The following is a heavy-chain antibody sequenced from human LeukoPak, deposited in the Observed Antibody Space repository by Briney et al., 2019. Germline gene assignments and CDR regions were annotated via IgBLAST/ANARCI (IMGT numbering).Heavy chain of an antibody. Sequence: PSQTLSLTCIVSGGSISSGSYYWSWIRQPAGKGLEWIGRIYTSGSTSNNPSLKSRVTMSVDTSKNQFSLRLSSVTAADTAVYYCARGGRYCSGGTCYVNWFDPWGQGTLVTVSS. V-gene: IGHV4-61*02. D-gene: IGHD2-15*01. CDR1: GGSISSGSYY. CDR3: ARGGRYCSGGTCYVNWFDP. CDR2: IYTSGST. J-gene: IGHJ5*02.